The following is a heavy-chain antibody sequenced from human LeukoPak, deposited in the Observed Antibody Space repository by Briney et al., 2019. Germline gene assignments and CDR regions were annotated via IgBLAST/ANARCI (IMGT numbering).Heavy chain of an antibody. CDR2: IKQDGSEK. Sequence: PGGSLRLSCAAPGFTVSSNYMSWVRQAPGKGLEWVANIKQDGSEKYYVDSVKGRFTISRDNAKNSLYLQMNSLRAEDTAVYYCARLDDAFDIWGQGTMVTVSS. J-gene: IGHJ3*02. V-gene: IGHV3-7*01. CDR3: ARLDDAFDI. CDR1: GFTVSSNY.